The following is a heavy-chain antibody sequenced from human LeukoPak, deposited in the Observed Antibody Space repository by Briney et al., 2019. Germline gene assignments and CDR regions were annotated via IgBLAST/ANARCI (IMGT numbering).Heavy chain of an antibody. Sequence: ASVKVSCKASGYTFTSYAMHWVRQAPGQRLEWMGWINAGNGNTKYSQGFQGRVTITRDTSASTAYMELRSLRSDDTAVYYCARVRWFGELFSDYWGQGTLVTVSS. D-gene: IGHD3-10*01. CDR1: GYTFTSYA. V-gene: IGHV1-3*01. CDR2: INAGNGNT. CDR3: ARVRWFGELFSDY. J-gene: IGHJ4*02.